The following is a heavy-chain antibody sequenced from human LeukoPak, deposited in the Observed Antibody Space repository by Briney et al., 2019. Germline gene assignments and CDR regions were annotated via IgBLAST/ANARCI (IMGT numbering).Heavy chain of an antibody. V-gene: IGHV3-21*01. CDR2: ISSSSSYI. J-gene: IGHJ4*02. CDR3: ARDGYSSGWYYFDY. Sequence: PGGSLRLSCAASGFTFSDYSMNWVRQAPGKGLEWVSSISSSSSYIYYADSVKGRFTISRDNAKNSLYLQMNSLRAEDTAVYYCARDGYSSGWYYFDYWGQGTLVTVSS. D-gene: IGHD6-19*01. CDR1: GFTFSDYS.